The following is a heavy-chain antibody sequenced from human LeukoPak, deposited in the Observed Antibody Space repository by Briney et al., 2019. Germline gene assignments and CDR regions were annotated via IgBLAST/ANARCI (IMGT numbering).Heavy chain of an antibody. V-gene: IGHV4-30-4*08. CDR3: ARVSTGTAYP. CDR1: GGSISGGDYC. J-gene: IGHJ5*02. CDR2: IYYSGST. D-gene: IGHD1-1*01. Sequence: SETLSLTCTVSGGSISGGDYCWSWIRQPPGKGLEWIGYIYYSGSTYYNPSLKSRVIISVDTSKNQFSLNLSSVTAADTAVYFCARVSTGTAYPWGQGTLVTVSS.